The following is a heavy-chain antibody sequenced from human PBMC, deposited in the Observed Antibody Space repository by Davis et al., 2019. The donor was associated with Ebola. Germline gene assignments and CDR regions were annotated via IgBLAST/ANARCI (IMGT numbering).Heavy chain of an antibody. CDR1: GFTFSYYA. J-gene: IGHJ4*02. V-gene: IGHV3-74*01. CDR2: INGEGKYV. CDR3: TKLQRAISGNY. D-gene: IGHD1-26*01. Sequence: GESLKISCAASGFTFSYYAVHWVRQAPGKGLVWVSRINGEGKYVDYADSVKGRFTISRDNAKNSLYLQMNSLRPEDTAVYYCTKLQRAISGNYWGQGTLVTVSS.